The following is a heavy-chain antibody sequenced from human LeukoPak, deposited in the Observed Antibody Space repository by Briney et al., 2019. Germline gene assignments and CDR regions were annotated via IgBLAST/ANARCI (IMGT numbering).Heavy chain of an antibody. J-gene: IGHJ6*03. CDR3: AKGLSGSYHTYYYYMDV. V-gene: IGHV3-23*01. CDR1: GFTFSSYA. CDR2: ISGSGGST. D-gene: IGHD1-26*01. Sequence: GGSLRLSCAASGFTFSSYAMGWVRQAPGKGLEWVSAISGSGGSTYYADSVRGRFTISRDNSKNTLYLQMNSLRAEDTAVYYCAKGLSGSYHTYYYYMDVWGKGTTVTVSS.